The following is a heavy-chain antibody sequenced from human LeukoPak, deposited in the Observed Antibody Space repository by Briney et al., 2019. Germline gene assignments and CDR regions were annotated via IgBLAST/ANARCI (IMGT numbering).Heavy chain of an antibody. D-gene: IGHD3-22*01. Sequence: PGGSLRLSCTTSGFTLSDYAVSWVRQAPGKGLEWIGFIRNKANGGTTEYAASVKGRFTISRDDSKTIAHLQMSSLKTEDTAVYYCSRFYSSGWASGAFDIWGQGTMVTVSS. J-gene: IGHJ3*02. V-gene: IGHV3-49*04. CDR1: GFTLSDYA. CDR3: SRFYSSGWASGAFDI. CDR2: IRNKANGGTT.